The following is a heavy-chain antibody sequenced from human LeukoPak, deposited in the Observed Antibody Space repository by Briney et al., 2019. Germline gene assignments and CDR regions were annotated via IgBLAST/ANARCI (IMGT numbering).Heavy chain of an antibody. Sequence: PGGSLRLSCAASGFTFSSYGMHWVRQAPGKGLEWVAVIWYDGSNKYYADSVKGRCTISRDNSKNTLYLQMNSLRAEDTAVYYCARDLYYYDSSGLFDYWGQGTLVTVSS. CDR1: GFTFSSYG. D-gene: IGHD3-22*01. CDR2: IWYDGSNK. CDR3: ARDLYYYDSSGLFDY. J-gene: IGHJ4*02. V-gene: IGHV3-33*01.